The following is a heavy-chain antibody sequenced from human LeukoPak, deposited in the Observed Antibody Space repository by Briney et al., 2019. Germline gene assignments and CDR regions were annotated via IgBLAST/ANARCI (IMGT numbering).Heavy chain of an antibody. D-gene: IGHD6-13*01. CDR2: IKQDGSEK. J-gene: IGHJ4*02. Sequence: PGGSLRLSCAASGFTFSSYWISWVRQAPGKGLEWVANIKQDGSEKYYVDSVKGRFTISRDNAKNSLYLQMNSLRAEDTAVYYCARNPPRGPYSSSWHIDYWGQGTLVTVSS. CDR3: ARNPPRGPYSSSWHIDY. CDR1: GFTFSSYW. V-gene: IGHV3-7*01.